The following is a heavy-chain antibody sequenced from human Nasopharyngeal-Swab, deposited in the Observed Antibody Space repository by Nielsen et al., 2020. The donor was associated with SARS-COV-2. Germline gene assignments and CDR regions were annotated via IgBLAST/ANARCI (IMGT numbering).Heavy chain of an antibody. J-gene: IGHJ6*04. V-gene: IGHV3-74*01. CDR2: INSDGSST. CDR3: ARDLGDV. CDR1: GFTFSSYW. Sequence: ETLSLTCAASGFTFSSYWMHWVRQAPGKGLVWVSRINSDGSSTSYAGSVKGRFTISRDNSKNTLYLQMNSLRAEDTAVYYCARDLGDVWGKGTTVTVSS.